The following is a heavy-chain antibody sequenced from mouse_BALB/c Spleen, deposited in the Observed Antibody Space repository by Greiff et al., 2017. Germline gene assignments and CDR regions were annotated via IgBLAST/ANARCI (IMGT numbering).Heavy chain of an antibody. CDR2: ISNLAYSI. J-gene: IGHJ2*01. Sequence: DVKLVESGGGLVQPGGSRKLSCAASGFTFSDYGMAWVRQAPVKGPEWVAFISNLAYSIYYADTVTGRFTISRENAKNTLYLEMSSLRSEDTAMYYCAREGLRLPYFDYWGQGTTLTVSS. CDR1: GFTFSDYG. V-gene: IGHV5-15*02. D-gene: IGHD1-2*01. CDR3: AREGLRLPYFDY.